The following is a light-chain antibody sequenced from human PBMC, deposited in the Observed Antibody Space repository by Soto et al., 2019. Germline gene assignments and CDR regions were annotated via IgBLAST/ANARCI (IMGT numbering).Light chain of an antibody. V-gene: IGLV2-11*01. J-gene: IGLJ3*02. Sequence: QSVLTQPRSVSGSPGQSVIISCTGTSSDVGGYNYVSWYQHHPGKAPKLIIYDVTKRPSGVPDRFSGSKSGNTASLTISGLQAEDEGDYHCCSYGGGDTRVFGGGTKLTVL. CDR3: CSYGGGDTRV. CDR1: SSDVGGYNY. CDR2: DVT.